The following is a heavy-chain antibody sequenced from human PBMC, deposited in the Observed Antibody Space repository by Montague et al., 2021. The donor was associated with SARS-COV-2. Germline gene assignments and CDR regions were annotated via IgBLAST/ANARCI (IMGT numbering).Heavy chain of an antibody. CDR1: GGSITRGGYY. V-gene: IGHV4-31*03. D-gene: IGHD6-13*01. CDR2: IYYSGST. J-gene: IGHJ4*02. CDR3: ARHVGWYSSRWFDY. Sequence: TLSLTCTVSGGSITRGGYYWSWIHQHRRKVLELIGYIYYSGSTYYNSSLNSRVTISVDTSKNQFSLKLSSVTAADTAVYYCARHVGWYSSRWFDYWGQGTLVTVSS.